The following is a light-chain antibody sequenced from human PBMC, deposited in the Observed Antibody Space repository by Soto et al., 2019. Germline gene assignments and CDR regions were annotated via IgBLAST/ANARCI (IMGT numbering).Light chain of an antibody. V-gene: IGKV1-27*01. CDR2: AAS. CDR1: QGITNS. Sequence: DIQKPQSPSSLSSSLGDKRTITCRASQGITNSLAWYQQKPGKIPKLLIYAASTLQSGVPSRFSGSGSGTDFTLTISSLQPEDVGTYYCQKYNCAPFTFGPGTKVAIK. CDR3: QKYNCAPFT. J-gene: IGKJ3*01.